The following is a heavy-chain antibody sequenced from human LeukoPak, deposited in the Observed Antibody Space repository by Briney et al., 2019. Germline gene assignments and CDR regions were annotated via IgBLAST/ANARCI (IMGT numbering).Heavy chain of an antibody. J-gene: IGHJ4*02. CDR1: GYTFTCYY. D-gene: IGHD1-26*01. Sequence: ASVKVSCKASGYTFTCYYMHWVRRAPGQGLEWMGWINPNSGGTNYAQKFQGRVTMTRDTSISTAYMELSRLRSDDTAVYYCARAKAYSGSPKGPYYFDYWGQGTLVTVSS. V-gene: IGHV1-2*02. CDR3: ARAKAYSGSPKGPYYFDY. CDR2: INPNSGGT.